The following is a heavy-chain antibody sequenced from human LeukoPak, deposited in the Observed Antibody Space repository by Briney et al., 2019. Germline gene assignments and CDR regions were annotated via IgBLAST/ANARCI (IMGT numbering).Heavy chain of an antibody. D-gene: IGHD3-3*01. CDR2: IYTSGST. CDR3: ARHTPRFLEWLLTPFDY. J-gene: IGHJ4*02. Sequence: SETLSLTCTVSGGSISSYYWSWIRQPAGKGLEWIGRIYTSGSTNYNPSLKSRVTISVDTSKNQFSLKLSSVTAADTAVYYCARHTPRFLEWLLTPFDYWGQGTLVTVSS. CDR1: GGSISSYY. V-gene: IGHV4-4*07.